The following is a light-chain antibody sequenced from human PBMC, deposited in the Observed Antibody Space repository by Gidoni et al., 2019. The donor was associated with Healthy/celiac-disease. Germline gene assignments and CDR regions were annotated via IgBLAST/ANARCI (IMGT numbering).Light chain of an antibody. J-gene: IGKJ2*01. V-gene: IGKV1-9*01. Sequence: IQLTHSPSSLSASVGDRVTITCRASQGISSSLAGYQQKPGKAPKLLIYAASTLQSGVPSRVSGSGSGTDFTLTISSLQPEDFAAYYCQQLNSYPYTFGQGTKLEIK. CDR3: QQLNSYPYT. CDR1: QGISSS. CDR2: AAS.